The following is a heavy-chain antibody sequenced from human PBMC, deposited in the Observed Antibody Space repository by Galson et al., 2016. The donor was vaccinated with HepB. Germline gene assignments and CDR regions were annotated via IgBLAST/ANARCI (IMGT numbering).Heavy chain of an antibody. CDR2: IFYSGST. D-gene: IGHD3-10*01. CDR3: ARRSYSGSGSRWYFDL. J-gene: IGHJ2*01. V-gene: IGHV4-39*01. CDR1: GDSISSSSYY. Sequence: ETLSLTCSVSGDSISSSSYYWGWVRQPPEKGLEWIGTIFYSGSTYYNPSLTSRATISMDASKNQFSLRLTSVTAADTALYFCARRSYSGSGSRWYFDLWGRGTLATVSS.